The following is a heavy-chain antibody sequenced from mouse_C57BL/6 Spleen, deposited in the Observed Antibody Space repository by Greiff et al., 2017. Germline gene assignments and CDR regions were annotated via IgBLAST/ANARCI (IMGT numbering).Heavy chain of an antibody. CDR3: ARDSLLITTVVATGDY. J-gene: IGHJ2*01. V-gene: IGHV3-6*01. CDR2: ISYDGSN. D-gene: IGHD1-1*01. Sequence: EVQLQESGPGLVKPSQSLSLTCSVTGYSITSGYYWNWIRQFPGNKLEWMGYISYDGSNNYNPSLKNRISITRDTSKNQFFLKLNSVTTEDTATYYCARDSLLITTVVATGDYWGQGTTLTVSS. CDR1: GYSITSGYY.